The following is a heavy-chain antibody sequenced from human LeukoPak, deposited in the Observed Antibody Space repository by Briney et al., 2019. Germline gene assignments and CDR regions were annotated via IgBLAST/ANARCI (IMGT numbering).Heavy chain of an antibody. V-gene: IGHV4-38-2*02. CDR1: GYSISRGYY. D-gene: IGHD4-23*01. CDR2: IYHSGST. Sequence: SETLSLTCTVSGYSISRGYYWGWIRQPPGKGLEGFGSIYHSGSTYYNPSLKSRVTISVGTSKNQFSLKPSSVTAADTAVYYCARFPTSTYGGNSFWGQGTMVTVSS. J-gene: IGHJ3*01. CDR3: ARFPTSTYGGNSF.